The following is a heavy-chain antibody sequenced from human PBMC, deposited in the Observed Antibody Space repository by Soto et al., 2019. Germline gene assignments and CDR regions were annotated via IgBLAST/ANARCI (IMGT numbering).Heavy chain of an antibody. CDR2: INHSGST. CDR3: ERVVAVAGKGGRNKRKYCYYGMDV. V-gene: IGHV4-34*01. D-gene: IGHD6-19*01. Sequence: SETLSLPCAVYGRSFSGYYWSWIRPRPGKGLEGSGEINHSGSTNYNPSLKSRVTISVDTSKNQFSLKLSSATAPDTAAYYRERVVAVAGKGGRNKRKYCYYGMDVWGQGTTVTVSS. J-gene: IGHJ6*02. CDR1: GRSFSGYY.